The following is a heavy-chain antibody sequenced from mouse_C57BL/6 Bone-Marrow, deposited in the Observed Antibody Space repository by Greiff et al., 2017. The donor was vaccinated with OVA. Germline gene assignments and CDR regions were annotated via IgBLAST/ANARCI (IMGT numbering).Heavy chain of an antibody. V-gene: IGHV3-6*01. CDR1: GYSITSGYY. CDR3: ARAWSGAMDY. D-gene: IGHD1-1*02. CDR2: ISYDGSN. J-gene: IGHJ4*01. Sequence: EVKVEESGPGLVKPSQSLSLTCSVTGYSITSGYYWNWIRQFPGNKLEWMGYISYDGSNNYNPSLKNRISITRDTSKNQFFLKLNSVTTEDTATYYCARAWSGAMDYWGQGTSVTVSS.